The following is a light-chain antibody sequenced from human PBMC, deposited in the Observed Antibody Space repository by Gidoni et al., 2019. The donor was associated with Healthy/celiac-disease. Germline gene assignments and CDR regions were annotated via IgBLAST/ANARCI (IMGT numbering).Light chain of an antibody. V-gene: IGKV3-15*01. CDR1: QSVSSN. Sequence: EIVMTQSPATLSVSPGERATLPCRASQSVSSNLAWYQQKPGQAPRPLIYGASTRATGIPARCSGSGSGTEFTLTISSLQYEDFAVYYCQQYNNWPPLTFGGGTKVEIK. J-gene: IGKJ4*01. CDR2: GAS. CDR3: QQYNNWPPLT.